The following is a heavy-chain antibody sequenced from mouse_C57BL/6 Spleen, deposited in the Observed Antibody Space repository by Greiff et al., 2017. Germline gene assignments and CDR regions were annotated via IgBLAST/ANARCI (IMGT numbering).Heavy chain of an antibody. CDR1: GYTFTSYW. CDR3: AREGHYYGSRYFDV. D-gene: IGHD1-1*01. CDR2: INPSNGGT. V-gene: IGHV1-53*01. Sequence: QVQLKQPGTELVKPGASVKLSCKASGYTFTSYWMHWVKQRPGQGLEWIGNINPSNGGTNYNEKFKSKATLTVDKSSSTAYMQLSSLTSEDSAVYYCAREGHYYGSRYFDVWGTGTTVTVSS. J-gene: IGHJ1*03.